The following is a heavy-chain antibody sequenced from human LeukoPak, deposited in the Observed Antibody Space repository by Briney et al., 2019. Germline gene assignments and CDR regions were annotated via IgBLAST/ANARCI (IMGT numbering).Heavy chain of an antibody. V-gene: IGHV1-2*06. D-gene: IGHD6-13*01. CDR2: INPNSGGT. CDR1: GYTFTGYY. Sequence: ASVKVSCKASGYTFTGYYMHWVRQAPGQGLEWMGRINPNSGGTNYAQKFQGRVTMTRDTSISTAYMELSRLRSDDTAVCYCASLRRHNAANDYWGQGTLVTVSS. J-gene: IGHJ4*02. CDR3: ASLRRHNAANDY.